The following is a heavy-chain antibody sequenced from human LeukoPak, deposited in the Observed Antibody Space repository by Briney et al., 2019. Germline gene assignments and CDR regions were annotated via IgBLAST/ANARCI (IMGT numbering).Heavy chain of an antibody. CDR3: ARRTTVTIPFGY. CDR1: GGSFSGYY. CDR2: INHSGST. D-gene: IGHD4-11*01. V-gene: IGHV4-34*01. Sequence: SETLSLTCAVYGGSFSGYYWSWIRQPPGKGLEWIGEINHSGSTNYNPSLKSRVTISVDKSKNQFSLKLSSVTAADTAVYYCARRTTVTIPFGYWGQGTLVTVSS. J-gene: IGHJ4*02.